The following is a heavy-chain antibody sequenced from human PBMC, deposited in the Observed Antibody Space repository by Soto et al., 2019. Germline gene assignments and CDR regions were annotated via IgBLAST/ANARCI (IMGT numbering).Heavy chain of an antibody. CDR3: ARDEDSSGWYYFDY. J-gene: IGHJ4*02. V-gene: IGHV3-74*01. Sequence: EVQLVESGGGLVPPGGSLRLSCAASGFTFSSYWMHWVGQAPGKGLMWVSRINRDGSTTSYADSVKGRFTISRDNAKNTLYLQMNSLRAEDTAVYYCARDEDSSGWYYFDYWGQGTLVTVSS. CDR1: GFTFSSYW. CDR2: INRDGSTT. D-gene: IGHD6-19*01.